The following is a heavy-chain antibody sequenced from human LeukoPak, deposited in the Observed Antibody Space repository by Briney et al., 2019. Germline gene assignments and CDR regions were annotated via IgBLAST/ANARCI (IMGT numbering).Heavy chain of an antibody. V-gene: IGHV3-23*01. J-gene: IGHJ5*02. CDR3: AKVGVSGEDPGHWFDP. D-gene: IGHD5/OR15-5a*01. CDR2: ISGSGGST. CDR1: GFTFFDYG. Sequence: GGSMTLSCAAYGFTFFDYGMTWVRQAPGKGLDWVSSISGSGGSTYYADSVTGRFTISRDNSKNTVYLQMDSLRAEDTAIYFCAKVGVSGEDPGHWFDPWGQGTLVTVSS.